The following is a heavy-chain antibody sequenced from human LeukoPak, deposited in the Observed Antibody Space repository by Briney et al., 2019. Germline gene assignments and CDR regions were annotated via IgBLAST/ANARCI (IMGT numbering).Heavy chain of an antibody. CDR1: GLIFSSYW. CDR2: INTDGSST. CDR3: AREGRYXDSTGYESYYFDF. D-gene: IGHD3-22*01. J-gene: IGHJ4*02. Sequence: SGGSLRLSCAASGLIFSSYWMHWVRQAPGKGLVWVSRINTDGSSTTYADSVKGRFTISRDNAKNTLYLQLNSLRADDTAVYYCAREGRYXDSTGYESYYFDFWGQGTLVTVSS. V-gene: IGHV3-74*01.